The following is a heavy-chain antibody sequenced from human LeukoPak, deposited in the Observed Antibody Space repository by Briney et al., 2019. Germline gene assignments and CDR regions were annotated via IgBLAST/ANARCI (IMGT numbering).Heavy chain of an antibody. D-gene: IGHD3-9*01. CDR2: ISAYNGNT. V-gene: IGHV1-18*01. J-gene: IGHJ5*02. Sequence: ASVKVSCKASGYTFTSYGISWVRQAPGQGLEWMGWISAYNGNTNYAQKLQGRVTMTRNTSISTAYMELSSLRSEDTAVYYCARGWSVYDILTGFQQNWFDPWGQGTLVTVSS. CDR3: ARGWSVYDILTGFQQNWFDP. CDR1: GYTFTSYG.